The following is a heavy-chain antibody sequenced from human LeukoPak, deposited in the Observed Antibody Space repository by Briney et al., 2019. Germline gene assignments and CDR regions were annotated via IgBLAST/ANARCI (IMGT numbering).Heavy chain of an antibody. D-gene: IGHD2-21*02. CDR3: ARARRCGGDCYGTFDY. CDR1: GDSISSGGYY. CDR2: IYYSGST. V-gene: IGHV4-31*03. J-gene: IGHJ4*02. Sequence: SETLSLTCTVSGDSISSGGYYWSWIRQHPGKGLEWIGYIYYSGSTYYNPSLKSRVTISVDTSKNQFSVKLSPVTAADTAVYYCARARRCGGDCYGTFDYWGQGTLVTVSS.